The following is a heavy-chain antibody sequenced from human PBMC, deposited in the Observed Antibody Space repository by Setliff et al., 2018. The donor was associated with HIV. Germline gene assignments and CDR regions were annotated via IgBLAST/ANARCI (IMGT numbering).Heavy chain of an antibody. Sequence: PGGSLRLSCAASGFTFSSYGMHWVRQAPGKGLEWVAVIWYDGSNKYYADSVRGRFTISRDNYKNTLYLQMNSLRPEDTAVYYCATLSSNWHLDYWGQGTLVTVSS. V-gene: IGHV3-33*08. D-gene: IGHD6-13*01. CDR3: ATLSSNWHLDY. CDR1: GFTFSSYG. CDR2: IWYDGSNK. J-gene: IGHJ4*02.